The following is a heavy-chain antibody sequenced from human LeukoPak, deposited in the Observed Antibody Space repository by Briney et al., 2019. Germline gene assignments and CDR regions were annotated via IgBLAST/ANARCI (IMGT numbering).Heavy chain of an antibody. CDR3: ARDVYYYERSGYYLFDY. Sequence: PSETLSLTCTVSGGSISSYYWSWIRQPAGKGLEWIGRIYTSGSTNYNPSLKSRVTMSVDTSKNQFSLKLSSVTAADTAVYYCARDVYYYERSGYYLFDYWGQGTLVTVSS. CDR1: GGSISSYY. J-gene: IGHJ4*02. V-gene: IGHV4-4*07. D-gene: IGHD3-22*01. CDR2: IYTSGST.